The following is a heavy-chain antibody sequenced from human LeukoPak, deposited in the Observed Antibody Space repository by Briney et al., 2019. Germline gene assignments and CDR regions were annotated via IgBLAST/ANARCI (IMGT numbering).Heavy chain of an antibody. Sequence: GGSLRLSCAASGFTFSNAWMSWVRQAPGKGLEWVSAISGSGDSTYYGDSVKGRFTISRDNSKNTLYLQMNSLRAEDTAVYYCAKTRPLDSSSWSHGDYWGQGTLVTVSS. CDR1: GFTFSNAW. D-gene: IGHD6-13*01. J-gene: IGHJ4*02. V-gene: IGHV3-23*01. CDR3: AKTRPLDSSSWSHGDY. CDR2: ISGSGDST.